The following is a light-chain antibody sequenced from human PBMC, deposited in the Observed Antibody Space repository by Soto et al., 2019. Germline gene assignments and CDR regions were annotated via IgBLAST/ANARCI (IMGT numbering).Light chain of an antibody. CDR1: QSIDRW. Sequence: DIQLTQSPSTLSASVGDRVTLTCRASQSIDRWLAWYQQKVGKAPELLIHDASSLESGVPSRFSGSGSGTEFTLTIISLQPDDFATYYCQQYNHYYSFGQGTKLEIK. CDR3: QQYNHYYS. V-gene: IGKV1-5*01. CDR2: DAS. J-gene: IGKJ2*03.